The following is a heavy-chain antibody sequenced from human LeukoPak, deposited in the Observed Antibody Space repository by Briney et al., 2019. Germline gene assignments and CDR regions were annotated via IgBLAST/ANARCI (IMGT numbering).Heavy chain of an antibody. CDR1: GFTFSSYW. CDR3: ARKASSSWSFYCYYYMDV. J-gene: IGHJ6*03. CDR2: INSDGSST. D-gene: IGHD6-13*01. V-gene: IGHV3-74*01. Sequence: GGSLRLSCAASGFTFSSYWMHWVRQAPGKGLVWVSRINSDGSSTSYADSVKGRFTISRDNAKNTLYLQMNSLRAEDTAVYYCARKASSSWSFYCYYYMDVWGKGTTVTVSS.